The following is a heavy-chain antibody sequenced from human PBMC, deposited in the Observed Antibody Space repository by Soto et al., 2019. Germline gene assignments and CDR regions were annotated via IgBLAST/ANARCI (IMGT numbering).Heavy chain of an antibody. CDR1: GFTFDDYA. CDR2: ITWNSGII. Sequence: EVQLVESGGGLVQPGRSLRLSCAASGFTFDDYAMHWVRQPPGKGLEWVSGITWNSGIIGYADSVKGRFTISRDNAKNSLYLQMNSLRPEDTALYYCAKDQGYSTSYYGYVDLWGRGTLVPVSS. D-gene: IGHD6-13*01. CDR3: AKDQGYSTSYYGYVDL. J-gene: IGHJ2*01. V-gene: IGHV3-9*01.